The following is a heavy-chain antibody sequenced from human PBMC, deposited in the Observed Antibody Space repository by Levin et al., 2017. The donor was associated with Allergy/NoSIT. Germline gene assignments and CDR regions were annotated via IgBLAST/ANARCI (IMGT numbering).Heavy chain of an antibody. CDR1: GFTFSSYA. D-gene: IGHD3-22*01. Sequence: GGSLRLSCAASGFTFSSYAMSWVRQAPGKGLEWVSAISGSGGSTYYADSVKGRFTISRDNSKNTLYLQMNSLRAEDTAVYYCATRPITMIVVGTEGDLWGRGTLVTVSS. J-gene: IGHJ2*01. CDR2: ISGSGGST. CDR3: ATRPITMIVVGTEGDL. V-gene: IGHV3-23*01.